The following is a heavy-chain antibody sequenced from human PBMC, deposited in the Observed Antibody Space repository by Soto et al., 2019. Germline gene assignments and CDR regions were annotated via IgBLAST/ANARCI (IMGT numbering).Heavy chain of an antibody. CDR3: ARMESFGSLNWFDP. V-gene: IGHV1-8*02. CDR2: MNPGSGDT. J-gene: IGHJ5*02. CDR1: GYTFTNND. Sequence: ASVKVSCKASGYTFTNNDVSWVRQATGQGLEWMGWMNPGSGDTGYAQKFQGRVTMTRDISIATAYMELNSLTSEDTAIYYCARMESFGSLNWFDPWGQGTLVTVSA. D-gene: IGHD5-18*01.